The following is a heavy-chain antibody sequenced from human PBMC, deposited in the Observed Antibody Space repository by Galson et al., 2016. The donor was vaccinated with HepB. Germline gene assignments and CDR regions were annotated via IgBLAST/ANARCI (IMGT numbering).Heavy chain of an antibody. Sequence: SLRLSCAGSGFTLSNYVVMWVRQTPGTGLAWVSAMSGGGHTIYADSVKGRFTISRDSSKNTLFLVMNGLRTEDTAIYYCSTNTTTAAMDVCGKGTTVIVSS. CDR1: GFTLSNYV. J-gene: IGHJ6*03. CDR3: STNTTTAAMDV. CDR2: MSGGGHT. D-gene: IGHD2-8*01. V-gene: IGHV3-23*01.